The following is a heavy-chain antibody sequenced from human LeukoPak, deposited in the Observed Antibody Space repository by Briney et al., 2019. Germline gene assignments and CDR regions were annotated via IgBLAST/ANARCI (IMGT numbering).Heavy chain of an antibody. CDR3: ARDDSEAGIDY. CDR2: IIPIFGTA. D-gene: IGHD6-13*01. J-gene: IGHJ4*02. Sequence: ASVKVSCKASGGTFSSYAINWVRQAPGQGLEWMGGIIPIFGTANYAQKFQGRVTITADESTSTAYMELSSLRSEDTAVYYCARDDSEAGIDYWGQGTLVTVSS. CDR1: GGTFSSYA. V-gene: IGHV1-69*13.